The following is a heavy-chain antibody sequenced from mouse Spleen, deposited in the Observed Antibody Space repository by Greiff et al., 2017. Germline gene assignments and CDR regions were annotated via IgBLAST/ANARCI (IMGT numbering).Heavy chain of an antibody. CDR1: GYTFTDYY. Sequence: VQLQQSGAELVRPGASVKLSCKASGYTFTDYYINWVKQRPGQGLEWIARIYPGSGNTYYNEKFKGKATLTAEKSSSTAYMQLSSLTSEDSAVYFCARPGYYSYDGGYWYFDVWGAGTTVTVSS. CDR2: IYPGSGNT. J-gene: IGHJ1*01. CDR3: ARPGYYSYDGGYWYFDV. D-gene: IGHD2-12*01. V-gene: IGHV1-76*01.